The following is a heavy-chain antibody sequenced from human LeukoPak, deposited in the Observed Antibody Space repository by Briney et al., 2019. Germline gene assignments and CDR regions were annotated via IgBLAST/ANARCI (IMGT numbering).Heavy chain of an antibody. CDR1: GGSIGSYY. D-gene: IGHD6-13*01. CDR3: AREGVAAAGKLDY. Sequence: PSETLSLTCTVSGGSIGSYYWSWLRQPPGKGLEWIGYIYYSGSTNYNPSLKSRVTISLDTSKNQFSMNLISVTAADTAVYYCAREGVAAAGKLDYWGQGTLVTVSS. CDR2: IYYSGST. J-gene: IGHJ4*02. V-gene: IGHV4-59*01.